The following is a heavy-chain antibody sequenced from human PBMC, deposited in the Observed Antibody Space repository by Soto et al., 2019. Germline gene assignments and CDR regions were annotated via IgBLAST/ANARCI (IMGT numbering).Heavy chain of an antibody. Sequence: SVKVSCKVSGGTFSSYAISWVRQAPGQGLEWMGGIIPIFGTANYAQKFQGRVTITADESTSTAYMELSSLRSEDTAVYYCARDRDGYNYAASDYWGQGTLVTVSS. CDR1: GGTFSSYA. CDR3: ARDRDGYNYAASDY. D-gene: IGHD5-12*01. CDR2: IIPIFGTA. J-gene: IGHJ4*02. V-gene: IGHV1-69*13.